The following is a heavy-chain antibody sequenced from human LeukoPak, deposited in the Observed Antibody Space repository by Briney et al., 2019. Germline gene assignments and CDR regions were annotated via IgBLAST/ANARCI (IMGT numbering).Heavy chain of an antibody. J-gene: IGHJ4*02. CDR2: INSDGSST. V-gene: IGHV3-74*01. CDR3: ARVGYCSGGSCYFPFDY. D-gene: IGHD2-15*01. CDR1: GFTFSGYS. Sequence: GGSLRLSCAASGFTFSGYSMNWVRQAPGKGLVWVSRINSDGSSTSYADSVKGRFTISRDNAKNTLYLQMNSLRAEDTAVYYCARVGYCSGGSCYFPFDYWGQGTLVTVSS.